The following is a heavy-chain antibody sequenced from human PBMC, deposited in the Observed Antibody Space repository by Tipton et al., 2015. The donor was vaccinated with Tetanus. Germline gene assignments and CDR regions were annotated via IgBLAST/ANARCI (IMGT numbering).Heavy chain of an antibody. CDR3: ARESRGGIAAADDY. CDR1: GGSISSYY. D-gene: IGHD6-13*01. J-gene: IGHJ4*02. V-gene: IGHV4-59*01. CDR2: IYYSGST. Sequence: TLSLTCTVSGGSISSYYWSWIRQPPGKGLEWIGYIYYSGSTNYNPSLKSRVTISVDTSKNQFSLKLSSVTAADTAVYYCARESRGGIAAADDYWGQGTLVTASS.